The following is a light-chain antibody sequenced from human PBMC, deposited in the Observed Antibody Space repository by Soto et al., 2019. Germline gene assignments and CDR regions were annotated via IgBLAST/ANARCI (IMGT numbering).Light chain of an antibody. CDR1: SSDIGSYNL. CDR3: CSYAGSYTFVV. J-gene: IGLJ2*01. CDR2: EGS. Sequence: QSALTQPASVSGSPGQSITISCTGTSSDIGSYNLVSWYQQHPGKAPKVMIYEGSKRSSGVSSRFSGSKSGNTASLTISGLQAEDEADYYCCSYAGSYTFVVFGGGTKLTVL. V-gene: IGLV2-23*03.